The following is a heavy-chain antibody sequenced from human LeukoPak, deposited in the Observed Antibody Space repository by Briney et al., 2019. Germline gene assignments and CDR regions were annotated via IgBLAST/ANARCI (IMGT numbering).Heavy chain of an antibody. D-gene: IGHD1-26*01. V-gene: IGHV4-59*08. J-gene: IGHJ4*02. CDR2: IYYSGST. CDR1: GGSISSYY. CDR3: ARRPSGSYEGAFDY. Sequence: SETLSLTCTVSGGSISSYYWSWIRQPPGKGLEWIGYIYYSGSTNYNPSLKSRVTISVDTSKNQFSLKLSSVTAADTAVYYCARRPSGSYEGAFDYWGQGTLVTVSS.